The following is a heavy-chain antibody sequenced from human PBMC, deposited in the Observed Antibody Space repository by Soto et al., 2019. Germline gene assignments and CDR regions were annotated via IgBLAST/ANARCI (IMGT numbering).Heavy chain of an antibody. Sequence: PSETLSLTCAVYGGSFSGYYWSWIRQPPGKGLEWIGEINHSGSTNYNPSLKSRVTISVDTSKNQFSLKLSSVTAADTAVYYCARGVRRLVEMATIMALDPWGQGTLVTVSS. CDR1: GGSFSGYY. J-gene: IGHJ5*02. CDR3: ARGVRRLVEMATIMALDP. D-gene: IGHD5-12*01. CDR2: INHSGST. V-gene: IGHV4-34*01.